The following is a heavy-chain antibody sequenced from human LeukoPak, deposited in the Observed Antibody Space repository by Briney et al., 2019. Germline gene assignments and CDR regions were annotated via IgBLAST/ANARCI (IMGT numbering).Heavy chain of an antibody. V-gene: IGHV3-30*07. CDR1: GFTVSSNY. CDR2: ISSNGKKL. D-gene: IGHD6-6*01. Sequence: PGGSLRLSCAASGFTVSSNYMGWVRQAPGKGLEWVAVISSNGKKLYYADSVRGRFTIFRDTSTKTVSLHMNDMRHEDTAVYYCARGPSSRSGKQGSWGRGTLVTVSS. CDR3: ARGPSSRSGKQGS. J-gene: IGHJ5*02.